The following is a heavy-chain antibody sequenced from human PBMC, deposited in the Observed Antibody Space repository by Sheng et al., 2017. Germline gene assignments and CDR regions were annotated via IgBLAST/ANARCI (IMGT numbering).Heavy chain of an antibody. CDR2: IIPISVTA. CDR3: ARTVDSRSPDRYYYYMDV. V-gene: IGHV1-69*13. CDR1: GGTFSMYA. J-gene: IGHJ6*03. D-gene: IGHD6-6*01. Sequence: QVQLVQCGAEVKKPGSSVNVSCKASGGTFSMYALRWVRQAPGQGLEWMGGIIPISVTAKDAQQFQGRVSMTADEPTRTAYMDLRSLRSDDTAVYYCARTVDSRSPDRYYYYMDVWGQGTTVTVSS.